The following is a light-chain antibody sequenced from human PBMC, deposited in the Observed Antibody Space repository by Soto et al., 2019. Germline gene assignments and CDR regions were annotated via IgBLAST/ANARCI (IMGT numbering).Light chain of an antibody. CDR3: QQYDNLPLT. J-gene: IGKJ4*01. Sequence: DTQMTQSPSSPSASVGDRVTITCRASQDISNYLNWYQQKPGKAPKLLIYDASNLETGVPSRFSGSGSGTDFTFTISSLQPEDIATYYCQQYDNLPLTFGGGTKVDIK. CDR2: DAS. CDR1: QDISNY. V-gene: IGKV1-33*01.